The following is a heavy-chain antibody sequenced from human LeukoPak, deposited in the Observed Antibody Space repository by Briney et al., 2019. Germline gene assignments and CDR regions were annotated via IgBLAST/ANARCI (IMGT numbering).Heavy chain of an antibody. CDR3: ARVIRPYYFDY. V-gene: IGHV4-59*01. Sequence: SETLSLTCTVSGGSISSYYWSWIRQPPGKGLEWIGYIYYSGSTNYNPSLKSRVTISVDTSKNQFSLKLSSVTAAGTAVYCCARVIRPYYFDYWGQGTLVTVSS. CDR2: IYYSGST. D-gene: IGHD4-17*01. J-gene: IGHJ4*02. CDR1: GGSISSYY.